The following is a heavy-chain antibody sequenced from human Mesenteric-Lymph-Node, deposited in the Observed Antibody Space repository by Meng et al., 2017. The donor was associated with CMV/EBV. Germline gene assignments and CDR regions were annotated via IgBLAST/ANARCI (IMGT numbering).Heavy chain of an antibody. CDR1: RGSISSYY. CDR2: IYYSGST. J-gene: IGHJ6*02. D-gene: IGHD2-2*02. CDR3: ARGYCTTTACHKDGLDV. Sequence: SETLSLTCTVSRGSISSYYWSWIRQPPGKGLEWIGYIYYSGSTNYNPSLKSRVHISVDTSNNQFSLKLTSVTAADTAVYYCARGYCTTTACHKDGLDVWGQGATVTVSS. V-gene: IGHV4-59*01.